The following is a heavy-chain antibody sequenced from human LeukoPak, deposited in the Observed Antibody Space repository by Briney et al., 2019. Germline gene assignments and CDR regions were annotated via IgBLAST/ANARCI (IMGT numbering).Heavy chain of an antibody. J-gene: IGHJ4*02. V-gene: IGHV6-1*01. Sequence: SQTLSLTCAISGDSVSSNSAAWTWIRQSPSRGLEWLGRTYYRSKWYNDYAVSVKSRITINPDTSKNQFSLQLNSVTPEDTAVYYCARDSSDGDFPGLGFDYWGQGTLVTVSS. CDR3: ARDSSDGDFPGLGFDY. D-gene: IGHD4-17*01. CDR1: GDSVSSNSAA. CDR2: TYYRSKWYN.